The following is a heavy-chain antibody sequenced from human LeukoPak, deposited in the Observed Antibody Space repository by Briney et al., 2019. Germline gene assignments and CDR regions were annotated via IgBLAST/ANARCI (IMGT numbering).Heavy chain of an antibody. CDR2: ISAYNGNT. V-gene: IGHV1-18*01. CDR1: GYTFTSYG. Sequence: GASVKVSCKASGYTFTSYGISWVRQAPGQGVEWMGWISAYNGNTNYAQTLQPTVTMTTDTSTSTAYMDLRSLRSDDTAVYYCAGGYSGYDSGGGLGYWGQGTLVTVSS. D-gene: IGHD5-12*01. J-gene: IGHJ4*02. CDR3: AGGYSGYDSGGGLGY.